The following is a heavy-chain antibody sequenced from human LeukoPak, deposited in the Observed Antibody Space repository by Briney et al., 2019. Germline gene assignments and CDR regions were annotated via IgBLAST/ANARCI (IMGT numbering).Heavy chain of an antibody. V-gene: IGHV1-2*02. CDR2: INPNSGGT. CDR3: ARACTSNYYYMDV. Sequence: ASVKVSCKASGYTFTGYYMHWVRQAPGQGLEWMGLINPNSGGTNYAQKFQGRVTMARDTSISTAYMELSRLRSDDTAVYYCARACTSNYYYMDVWGKGTTVTVSS. CDR1: GYTFTGYY. D-gene: IGHD2-2*01. J-gene: IGHJ6*03.